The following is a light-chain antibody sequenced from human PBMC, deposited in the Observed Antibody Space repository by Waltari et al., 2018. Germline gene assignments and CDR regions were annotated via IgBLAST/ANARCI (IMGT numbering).Light chain of an antibody. CDR3: HHYGSSPFA. J-gene: IGKJ2*01. V-gene: IGKV3-20*01. Sequence: EIVLTQSPGTLSLSPGAEVTLSCRASQTVGLNYLAWYQQRPGQAPRLLIYGASSRATGIPDRCSGSGSGTDFTLSISGVEPEDFAVYYCHHYGSSPFAFGQGTKLEI. CDR1: QTVGLNY. CDR2: GAS.